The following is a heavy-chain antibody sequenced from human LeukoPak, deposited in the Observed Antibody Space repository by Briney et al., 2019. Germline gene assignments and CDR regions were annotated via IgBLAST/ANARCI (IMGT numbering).Heavy chain of an antibody. V-gene: IGHV4-34*01. Sequence: SETLSLTCAVYGGSFSGYYWSWIRQPPGKGLEWIGEINHSGSTNYNPSLKSRVTISVDTSKNQFSLKLSSVTAADTAVYYCCSYGLDAFDILGQGTMVTVSS. J-gene: IGHJ3*02. CDR1: GGSFSGYY. CDR2: INHSGST. D-gene: IGHD2-15*01. CDR3: CSYGLDAFDI.